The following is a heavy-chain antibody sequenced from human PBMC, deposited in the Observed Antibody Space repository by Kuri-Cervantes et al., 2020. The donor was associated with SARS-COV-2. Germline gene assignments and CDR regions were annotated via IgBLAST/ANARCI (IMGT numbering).Heavy chain of an antibody. CDR3: TTERRYSSSWYFDY. V-gene: IGHV3-15*07. D-gene: IGHD6-13*01. J-gene: IGHJ4*02. CDR1: GFTFSTYE. CDR2: IKSKTDGGTT. Sequence: GGSLRLSCAASGFTFSTYEMNWVRQAPGKGLEWVGRIKSKTDGGTTDYAAPVKGRFTISRDDSKNTLYLQMNSLNTEDTAVYYCTTERRYSSSWYFDYWGQGTLVTVSS.